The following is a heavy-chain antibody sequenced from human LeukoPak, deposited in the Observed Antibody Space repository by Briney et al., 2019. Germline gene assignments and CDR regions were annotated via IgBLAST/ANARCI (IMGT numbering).Heavy chain of an antibody. CDR2: INHSGST. D-gene: IGHD4-23*01. Sequence: PSETLSLTCAVYGGSVSGYYWGWIRQPPGKVLEWIGEINHSGSTNYNPSLKSRVAISVDKSKNQSSPKLSSVTAADRAVYYCASESSWVVTPAEYFQHWGQGTLVTVSS. J-gene: IGHJ1*01. CDR3: ASESSWVVTPAEYFQH. V-gene: IGHV4-34*01. CDR1: GGSVSGYY.